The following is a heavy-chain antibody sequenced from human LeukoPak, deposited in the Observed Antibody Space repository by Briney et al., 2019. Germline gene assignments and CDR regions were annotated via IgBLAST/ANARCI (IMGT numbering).Heavy chain of an antibody. CDR3: ARLSGRSDGPEFDP. CDR2: INHSGST. Sequence: SETLSLTCAVYGGSFSGYYWSWIRQPPGKGLEWIGEINHSGSTNYNPSLKSRVTISVDTSKSQFSLKLSSVTAADTAVYYCARLSGRSDGPEFDPWGQGTLVTVSS. J-gene: IGHJ5*02. CDR1: GGSFSGYY. D-gene: IGHD6-25*01. V-gene: IGHV4-34*01.